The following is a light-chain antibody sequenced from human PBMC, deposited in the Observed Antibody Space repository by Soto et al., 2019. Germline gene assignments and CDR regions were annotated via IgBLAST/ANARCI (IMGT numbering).Light chain of an antibody. CDR2: DVS. J-gene: IGLJ2*01. Sequence: QSALTQPASVSGSPGQSITISCTGTSSDVGAYNYVSWYQHHPGKAPKLVIYDVSNRPSGVSNRFSGSKSGNTASLTISGLQAEDEADYYCNSFTTSSTLVFGGGTQLTVL. CDR1: SSDVGAYNY. CDR3: NSFTTSSTLV. V-gene: IGLV2-14*03.